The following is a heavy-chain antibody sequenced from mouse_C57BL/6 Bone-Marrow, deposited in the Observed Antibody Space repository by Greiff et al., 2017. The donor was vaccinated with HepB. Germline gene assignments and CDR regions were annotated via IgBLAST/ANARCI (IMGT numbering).Heavy chain of an antibody. CDR3: ASPDYYGTKSFAY. CDR2: ISNLAYSI. CDR1: GFTFSDYG. V-gene: IGHV5-15*01. D-gene: IGHD1-1*01. J-gene: IGHJ3*01. Sequence: EVKLMESGGGLVQPGGSLKLSCVASGFTFSDYGMAWVRQAPRKGPEWVAFISNLAYSIYYADTVTGRFTISRENAKNTLYLEMSSLRSEDTAMYYCASPDYYGTKSFAYWGQGTLVTVSA.